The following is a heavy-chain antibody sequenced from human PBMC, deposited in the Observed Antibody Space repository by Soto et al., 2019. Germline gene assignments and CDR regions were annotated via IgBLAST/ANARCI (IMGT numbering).Heavy chain of an antibody. D-gene: IGHD4-17*01. CDR2: ISGSGGST. J-gene: IGHJ4*02. Sequence: EVQLLESGRGLVQPGGSLRLSCTASGFTFTNYVMSWVRQAPGKGLEWVSAISGSGGSTYYADSVKGRFTISRDNSKNTLYLQLNRLRAEDTAVYYCASPGDDQYWGQGTLVTVSS. CDR3: ASPGDDQY. V-gene: IGHV3-23*01. CDR1: GFTFTNYV.